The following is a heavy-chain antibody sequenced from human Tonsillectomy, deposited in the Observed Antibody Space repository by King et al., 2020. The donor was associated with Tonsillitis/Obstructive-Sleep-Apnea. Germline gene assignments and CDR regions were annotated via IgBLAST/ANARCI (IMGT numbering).Heavy chain of an antibody. V-gene: IGHV1-2*02. J-gene: IGHJ3*02. Sequence: VQLVQSGAEVKKPGASVKVSCKASGYTFAGYYMHWVRQAPGQGLEWMGWINPNSGGTDFAQKFQGRVTMTRDTSISTAYMELSRLRSDDTAVYYCAREDMITFGGVIAHNAFDNWGQGTMVTVSS. CDR3: AREDMITFGGVIAHNAFDN. CDR2: INPNSGGT. CDR1: GYTFAGYY. D-gene: IGHD3-16*02.